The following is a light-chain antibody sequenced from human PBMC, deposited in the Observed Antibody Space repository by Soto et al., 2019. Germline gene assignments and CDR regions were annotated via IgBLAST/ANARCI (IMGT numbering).Light chain of an antibody. CDR3: EACESNLSGGV. V-gene: IGLV1-51*01. CDR1: RSNIGNNY. Sequence: QSVLTQPPSVSAAPGQKVTVSCSGSRSNIGNNYVSWYQHLPGTAPKLLIYDNDKRPSGIPDRFSASKSGTSATLDITGLQTGDEADYYCEACESNLSGGVFGGGTKVTVL. CDR2: DND. J-gene: IGLJ3*02.